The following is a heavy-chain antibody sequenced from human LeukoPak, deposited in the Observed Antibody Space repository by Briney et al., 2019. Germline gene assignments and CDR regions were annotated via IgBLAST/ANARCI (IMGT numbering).Heavy chain of an antibody. V-gene: IGHV4-61*01. D-gene: IGHD3-22*01. CDR3: ARSGYYMSWFDP. J-gene: IGHJ5*02. CDR2: IYYSGST. CDR1: GDSITSGRYY. Sequence: KASQTLSLTCTVSGDSITSGRYYWSWIRQPPGKGLEWIGYIYYSGSTNYNPSLKSRVTISVDTSKNQFSLKLSSVTAADTAVYYCARSGYYMSWFDPWGQGTLVTVSS.